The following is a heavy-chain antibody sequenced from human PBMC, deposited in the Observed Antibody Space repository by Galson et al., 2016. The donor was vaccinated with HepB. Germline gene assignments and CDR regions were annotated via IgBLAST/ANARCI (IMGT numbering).Heavy chain of an antibody. CDR2: IRYSGDPM. Sequence: SLRLSCAASGFSFSDYYMAWIRQAPGKGLEWVSHIRYSGDPMSYADSVMGRFTISRDNAKNTLYLQMNSLRAEDTAAYYCARDGRVREWLKKFYYYGMDVWGQGTTVTVSS. CDR1: GFSFSDYY. CDR3: ARDGRVREWLKKFYYYGMDV. J-gene: IGHJ6*02. V-gene: IGHV3-11*04. D-gene: IGHD3-3*01.